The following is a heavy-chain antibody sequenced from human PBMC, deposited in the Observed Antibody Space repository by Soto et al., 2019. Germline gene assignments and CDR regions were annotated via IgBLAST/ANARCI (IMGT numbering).Heavy chain of an antibody. D-gene: IGHD4-17*01. CDR1: GFTFSSYS. J-gene: IGHJ3*02. CDR2: ISSSSSTI. Sequence: EVQLVESGGGLVQPGGSLRLSCAASGFTFSSYSMNWVRQAPGKGLEWVSYISSSSSTIYYADSVKGRFTISRDNAKNSLYLQMNSLRAEDTAVYYCAAASVIGGDYRLHAFDIWGQGTMVTVSS. CDR3: AAASVIGGDYRLHAFDI. V-gene: IGHV3-48*01.